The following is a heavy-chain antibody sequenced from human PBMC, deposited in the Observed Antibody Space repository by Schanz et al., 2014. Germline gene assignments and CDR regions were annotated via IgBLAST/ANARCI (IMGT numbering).Heavy chain of an antibody. CDR3: VPMSIAAQ. J-gene: IGHJ4*02. Sequence: EVQLVESGGALVKPGGSLRLSCAASGFTFSDYYMTWIRQAPGKGLEWVSSISSTSSFIFYADSVKGRFTISRDNAKNSLYLQRNSLRAEDTAVYYCVPMSIAAQWGQGTLVTFSS. CDR1: GFTFSDYY. D-gene: IGHD6-6*01. V-gene: IGHV3-21*01. CDR2: ISSTSSFI.